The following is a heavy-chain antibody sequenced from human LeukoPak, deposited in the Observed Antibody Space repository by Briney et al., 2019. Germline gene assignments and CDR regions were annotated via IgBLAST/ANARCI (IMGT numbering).Heavy chain of an antibody. J-gene: IGHJ4*02. V-gene: IGHV1-2*06. CDR2: INPNSGDT. CDR1: GNTFTGYY. D-gene: IGHD3-22*01. Sequence: ASVKVSCKTSGNTFTGYYIHWVRQAAGQGLEWVGRINPNSGDTKYAPKFQGRVTMTRDTSISTIYMELSSLRSDDSAVYYCAREYYDSSEFDSWGQGTLVTVSS. CDR3: AREYYDSSEFDS.